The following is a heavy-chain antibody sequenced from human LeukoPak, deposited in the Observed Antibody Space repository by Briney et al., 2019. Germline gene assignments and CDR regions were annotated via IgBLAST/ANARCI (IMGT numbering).Heavy chain of an antibody. CDR1: GFTFSSFA. J-gene: IGHJ4*02. CDR3: ARDGGYRRFDF. V-gene: IGHV3-23*01. Sequence: SGGSLRLSCAASGFTFSSFAMNWVRHAPGKGLQWVSVISTTSLNTYYADSVKGRFTISRDNSKNTLYLQMSSLRVDDTAVYYCARDGGYRRFDFWGQGTLVTVSS. D-gene: IGHD2-2*02. CDR2: ISTTSLNT.